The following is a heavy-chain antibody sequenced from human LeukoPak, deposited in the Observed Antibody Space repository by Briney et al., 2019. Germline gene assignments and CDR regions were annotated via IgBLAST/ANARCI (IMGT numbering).Heavy chain of an antibody. V-gene: IGHV5-51*01. J-gene: IGHJ3*02. CDR1: GYSFTSYW. D-gene: IGHD3-3*01. CDR2: IYPGDSDT. CDR3: ARPRGKRGLGLVFGVVTDAFDI. Sequence: GESLKISCKGSGYSFTSYWIGWVRQMPGKGLEWMGIIYPGDSDTRYSPSFQGQVTISADKSISTAYLQWSSLKASDTAMYYCARPRGKRGLGLVFGVVTDAFDIWGQGTMVTVSS.